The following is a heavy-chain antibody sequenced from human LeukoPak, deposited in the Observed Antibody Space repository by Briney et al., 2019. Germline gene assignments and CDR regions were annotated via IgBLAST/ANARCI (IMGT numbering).Heavy chain of an antibody. Sequence: GGSLRLSCAASGFTFSSYSMNWVRQAPGKGLEWVSYISDSGSTIYYADSVKGRFTISRDNAKNSLYLQMNSLRAEDTAVYYCASRSIIWYREVNWFDPWGQGTLVTVSS. V-gene: IGHV3-48*04. CDR3: ASRSIIWYREVNWFDP. CDR1: GFTFSSYS. J-gene: IGHJ5*02. D-gene: IGHD1-26*01. CDR2: ISDSGSTI.